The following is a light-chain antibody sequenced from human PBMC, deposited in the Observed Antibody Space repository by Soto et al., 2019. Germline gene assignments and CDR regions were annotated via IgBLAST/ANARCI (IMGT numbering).Light chain of an antibody. J-gene: IGKJ4*01. CDR3: QQYNNWPPLT. CDR1: QNISTY. V-gene: IGKV1-39*01. CDR2: VAS. Sequence: DIQMTQSPSSLAASVGDRVTMTCRASQNISTYVNWYQQKTGKAPKLLIYVASNLQTGVPSRFSGSGSGTEFTLTISSLQSEDFAVYYCQQYNNWPPLTFGGGTKVDIK.